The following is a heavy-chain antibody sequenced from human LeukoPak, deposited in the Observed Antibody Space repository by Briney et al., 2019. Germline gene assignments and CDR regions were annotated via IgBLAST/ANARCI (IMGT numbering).Heavy chain of an antibody. J-gene: IGHJ4*02. D-gene: IGHD6-13*01. CDR2: IRYDGTVK. CDR3: ARDPDSSSFDY. V-gene: IGHV3-7*01. CDR1: GLNFRTSW. Sequence: GGSLRLSCTASGLNFRTSWMSWVRQSPGKGLEFLANIRYDGTVKNYMDSVKGRFTISRDNPKNSLYLQMDSLRADDTAVYYYARDPDSSSFDYWGQGVLVTVSS.